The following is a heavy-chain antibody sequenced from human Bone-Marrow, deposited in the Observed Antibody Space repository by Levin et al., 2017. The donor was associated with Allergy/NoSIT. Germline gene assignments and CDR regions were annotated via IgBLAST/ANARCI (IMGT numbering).Heavy chain of an antibody. CDR1: GFTFSSYE. CDR3: ARITVDYYDSSGYNDY. D-gene: IGHD3-22*01. J-gene: IGHJ4*02. Sequence: GGSLRLSCAASGFTFSSYEMNWVRQAPGKGLEWVSYISSSGSTIYYADSVKGRFTISRDNAKNSLYPQMNSLRAEDTAVYYCARITVDYYDSSGYNDYWGQGTLVTVSS. CDR2: ISSSGSTI. V-gene: IGHV3-48*03.